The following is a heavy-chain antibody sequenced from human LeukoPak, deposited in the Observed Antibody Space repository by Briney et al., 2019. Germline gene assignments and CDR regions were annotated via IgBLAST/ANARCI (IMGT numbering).Heavy chain of an antibody. D-gene: IGHD3-22*01. Sequence: GASVKVSCEASGGTFSSYAISWVRQAPGQGLEWMGRIIAIFGTANYAQKFQGRVTITTDESTSTAYMELSSLRSEDTAVYYCAREVYYDSSGYYRPYYFDYWGQGTLVTVSS. CDR1: GGTFSSYA. CDR2: IIAIFGTA. V-gene: IGHV1-69*05. J-gene: IGHJ4*02. CDR3: AREVYYDSSGYYRPYYFDY.